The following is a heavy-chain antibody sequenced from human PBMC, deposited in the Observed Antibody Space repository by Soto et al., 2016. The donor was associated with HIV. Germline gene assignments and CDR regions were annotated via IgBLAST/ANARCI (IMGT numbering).Heavy chain of an antibody. V-gene: IGHV3-74*01. CDR3: SRDTFGPYDY. D-gene: IGHD3-16*01. Sequence: EVQLVESGGGLVQPGGSLRLSCAASGFGSSNYWMHWVRQVPGKGLVWVSRVNEDGSTTTYADSVRGRFTIFRDNAKNTLYLQMNNLRVEDTAIYYCSRDTFGPYDYWGQGTLVTVSS. CDR2: VNEDGSTT. J-gene: IGHJ4*02. CDR1: GFGSSNYW.